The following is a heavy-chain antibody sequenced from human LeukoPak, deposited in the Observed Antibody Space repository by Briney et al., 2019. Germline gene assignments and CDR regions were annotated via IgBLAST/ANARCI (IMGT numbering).Heavy chain of an antibody. Sequence: GGSLRLSCEASGFTFSGYGMHWVRQAPGKGLEWVAVVSYDGSVKFYAGSVKGRFTISRDNSKNTLLLQMNSLRAEDTALYYCAKAETPYSSKSLDFWGQGTLVAVSS. CDR3: AKAETPYSSKSLDF. V-gene: IGHV3-30*18. J-gene: IGHJ4*02. CDR2: VSYDGSVK. CDR1: GFTFSGYG. D-gene: IGHD6-13*01.